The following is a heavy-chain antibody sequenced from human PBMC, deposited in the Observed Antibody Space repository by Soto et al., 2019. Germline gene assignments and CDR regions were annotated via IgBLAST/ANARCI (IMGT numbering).Heavy chain of an antibody. V-gene: IGHV3-21*01. D-gene: IGHD2-8*01. J-gene: IGHJ4*02. CDR2: ISSSSSYI. CDR3: ARAYPFYCTNGVCQGSYFDY. CDR1: GFTFSSYS. Sequence: PGGSLRLSCAASGFTFSSYSMNWVRQAPGKGLEWVSSISSSSSYIYYADSVKGRFTISRDNAKNSLYLQMNSLRAEDTAVYYCARAYPFYCTNGVCQGSYFDYWGQGTLVTVSS.